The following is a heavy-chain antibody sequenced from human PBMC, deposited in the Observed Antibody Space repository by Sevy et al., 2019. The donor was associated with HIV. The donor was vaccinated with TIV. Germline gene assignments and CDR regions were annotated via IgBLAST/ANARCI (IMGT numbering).Heavy chain of an antibody. CDR3: ARQWGIDGYNPTQDAFDI. Sequence: GESLKISCKGSGYSFTSYWIGWVRQMPGKGLEWMGIIYPGDSDTRYSPSFQGQVTISADKSISTAYLQWSSLKASDTAMYYWARQWGIDGYNPTQDAFDIWGQGTMVTVSS. J-gene: IGHJ3*02. CDR1: GYSFTSYW. D-gene: IGHD5-12*01. CDR2: IYPGDSDT. V-gene: IGHV5-51*01.